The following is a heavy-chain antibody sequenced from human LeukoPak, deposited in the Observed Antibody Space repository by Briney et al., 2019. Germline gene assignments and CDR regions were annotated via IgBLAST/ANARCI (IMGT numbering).Heavy chain of an antibody. Sequence: GGSLRLSCAASGFTFSSYEMNWVRQAPGKGLEWVSYISSSGSTIYYADSVKGRFTISRDNAKNSLYLQMNSLRAEDTAVYYCATGNGLYCGGDCYSYYYYDMDVWGKGTTVTVSS. V-gene: IGHV3-48*03. CDR2: ISSSGSTI. CDR3: ATGNGLYCGGDCYSYYYYDMDV. CDR1: GFTFSSYE. J-gene: IGHJ6*03. D-gene: IGHD2-21*02.